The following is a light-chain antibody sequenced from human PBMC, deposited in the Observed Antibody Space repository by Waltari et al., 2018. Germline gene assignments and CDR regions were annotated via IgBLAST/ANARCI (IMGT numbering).Light chain of an antibody. CDR1: QSISSW. J-gene: IGKJ1*01. CDR2: KAS. Sequence: DIQMTQSPSTLSASVGDRCTITCRASQSISSWLAWYQQKTGKAPKLLIYKASSLESGVPSRFSGSGSGTEFTLTITSLQPDDFATYYCQQDDSYSATFGQGTKVEI. V-gene: IGKV1-5*03. CDR3: QQDDSYSAT.